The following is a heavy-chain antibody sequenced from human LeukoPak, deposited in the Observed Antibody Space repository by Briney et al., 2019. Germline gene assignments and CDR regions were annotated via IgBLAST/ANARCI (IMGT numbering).Heavy chain of an antibody. Sequence: GGSLRLSCAASGFTFSSYAMSWVRQAPGKGLEWVANIKDDGSGKYYVDSVKGRFTISRDNAKNSLYLQMNSLSAEDTAVYFCTNWGDTWGLDFWGQGILVSVSS. D-gene: IGHD7-27*01. CDR1: GFTFSSYA. J-gene: IGHJ4*02. CDR3: TNWGDTWGLDF. V-gene: IGHV3-7*01. CDR2: IKDDGSGK.